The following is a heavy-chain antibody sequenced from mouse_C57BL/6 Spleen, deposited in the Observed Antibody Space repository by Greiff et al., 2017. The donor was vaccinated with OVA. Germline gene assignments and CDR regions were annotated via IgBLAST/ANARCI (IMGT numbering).Heavy chain of an antibody. CDR3: ARDDDYDGFAY. D-gene: IGHD2-4*01. Sequence: EVKLQESGPGLVKPSQSLSLTCSVTGYSITSGYYWHWIRQFPGNKLEWMGYISYDGSNNYNPSLKNRISITRDTSKNQFFLKLNSVTTEDTATYYCARDDDYDGFAYWGQGTLVTVSA. CDR1: GYSITSGYY. V-gene: IGHV3-6*01. J-gene: IGHJ3*01. CDR2: ISYDGSN.